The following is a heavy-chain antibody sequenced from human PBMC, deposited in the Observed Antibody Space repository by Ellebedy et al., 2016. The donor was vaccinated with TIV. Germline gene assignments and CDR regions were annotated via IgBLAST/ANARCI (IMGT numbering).Heavy chain of an antibody. D-gene: IGHD6-13*01. Sequence: PGGSLRLSCAAFGFAFDTDWMTWVRQVPGKGLEWVANINQDGSDNSYVDSVEGRFTISRDNAKDSLFLQMDSLGAEDTAVYYCARGGASSSRIWRNWGQGALVTVSS. J-gene: IGHJ4*02. CDR2: INQDGSDN. CDR1: GFAFDTDW. CDR3: ARGGASSSRIWRN. V-gene: IGHV3-7*01.